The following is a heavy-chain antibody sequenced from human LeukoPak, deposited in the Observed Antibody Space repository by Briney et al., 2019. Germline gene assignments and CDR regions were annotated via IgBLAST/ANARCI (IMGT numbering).Heavy chain of an antibody. CDR3: ARDPVVFGNNDAFDI. V-gene: IGHV4-4*07. J-gene: IGHJ3*02. Sequence: PSETLSLTCTVSGGSISSYYWSWIRQPAGKGLEWIGRIYTSGSTNYNPSLKSQVTMSVDTSKNQFSLKLSSVTAADTAVYYCARDPVVFGNNDAFDIWGQGTMVTVSS. CDR1: GGSISSYY. CDR2: IYTSGST. D-gene: IGHD1/OR15-1a*01.